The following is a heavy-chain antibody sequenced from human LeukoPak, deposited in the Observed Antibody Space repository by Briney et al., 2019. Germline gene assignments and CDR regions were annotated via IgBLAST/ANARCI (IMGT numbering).Heavy chain of an antibody. V-gene: IGHV3-48*02. Sequence: GGSLRLSCSASGFTFSSYSMNWVRQAPGKGLEWVSYIRSSGSPIYYADSVKGRFTISRDNAKNSLYLQMNSLRDEDTSVYYCVRDPDALDYWGQGTLVTVSS. CDR3: VRDPDALDY. CDR2: IRSSGSPI. CDR1: GFTFSSYS. J-gene: IGHJ4*02.